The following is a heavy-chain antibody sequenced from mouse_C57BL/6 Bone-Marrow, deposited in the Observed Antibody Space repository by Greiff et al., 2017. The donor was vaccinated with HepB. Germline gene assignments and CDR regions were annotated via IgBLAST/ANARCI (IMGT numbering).Heavy chain of an antibody. CDR1: GFTFSDYG. CDR3: ARGDGSSLFAY. CDR2: ISSGSSTI. J-gene: IGHJ3*01. D-gene: IGHD1-1*01. V-gene: IGHV5-17*01. Sequence: EVMLVESGGGLVKPGGSLKLSCAASGFTFSDYGMHWVRQAPEKGLEWVAYISSGSSTIYYADTVKGRFTISRDNAKNTLFLQMTSLRSEDTAMYYCARGDGSSLFAYWGQGTLVTVSA.